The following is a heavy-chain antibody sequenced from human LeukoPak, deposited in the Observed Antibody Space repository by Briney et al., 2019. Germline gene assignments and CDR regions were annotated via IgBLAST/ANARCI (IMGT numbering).Heavy chain of an antibody. CDR1: GFTFSDCY. V-gene: IGHV3-11*06. CDR3: ARDFSGSWGVSY. Sequence: GGSLRLSCAASGFTFSDCYMSWFRQAPGRGLEWLSYIGGSGADTNYADSVKGRFTTSRDNSKNTLYLQMNSLRAEDTAVYYCARDFSGSWGVSYWGQGTLVTVSS. D-gene: IGHD1-26*01. J-gene: IGHJ4*02. CDR2: IGGSGADT.